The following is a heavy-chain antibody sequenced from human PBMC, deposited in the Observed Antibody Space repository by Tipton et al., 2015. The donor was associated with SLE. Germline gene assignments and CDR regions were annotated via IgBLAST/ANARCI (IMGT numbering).Heavy chain of an antibody. J-gene: IGHJ4*02. CDR1: GGSISSGDHY. D-gene: IGHD2-2*01. CDR2: IYYSGTT. CDR3: ARMVVPAAMFEY. Sequence: TLSLTCTVSGGSISSGDHYWSWIRQTPGKGLECIGYIYYSGTTYYNPSLKSRLTISVDTSKNQFSLKLISVTATDTAVYYCARMVVPAAMFEYWGQGSLVTVSS. V-gene: IGHV4-30-4*08.